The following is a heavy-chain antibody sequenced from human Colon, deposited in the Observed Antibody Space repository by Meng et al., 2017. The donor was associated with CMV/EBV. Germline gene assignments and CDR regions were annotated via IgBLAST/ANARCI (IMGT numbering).Heavy chain of an antibody. Sequence: VEIVGGLVQPGGSRRLPSSASASSVSTVWMQGVRQGPGKGPAWLSRISGDGGMTSDADSVKGRFTISRDNAKNTLYLQRNSLRVEETVVYYWARGVGESLGWEMGYWGPGPLVTVSS. CDR2: ISGDGGMT. CDR1: ASSVSTVW. J-gene: IGHJ4*02. CDR3: ARGVGESLGWEMGY. V-gene: IGHV3-74*01. D-gene: IGHD1-26*01.